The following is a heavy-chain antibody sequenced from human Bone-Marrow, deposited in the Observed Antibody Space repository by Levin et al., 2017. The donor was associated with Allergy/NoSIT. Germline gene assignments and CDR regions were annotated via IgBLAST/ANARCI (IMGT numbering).Heavy chain of an antibody. V-gene: IGHV3-48*03. CDR3: ARSGLFEIQGVFDH. D-gene: IGHD3/OR15-3a*01. CDR2: ISSTGTIT. Sequence: GGSLRLSCAASGFTLSLYEMNWVRQAPGKGLEWVSYISSTGTITYYADSVKGRFTVSRDNTKNSLFLHMNSLSVEDTAVYYCARSGLFEIQGVFDHWGQGSLVTVST. CDR1: GFTLSLYE. J-gene: IGHJ4*02.